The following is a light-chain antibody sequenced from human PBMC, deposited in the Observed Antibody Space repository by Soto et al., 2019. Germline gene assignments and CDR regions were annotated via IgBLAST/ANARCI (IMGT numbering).Light chain of an antibody. V-gene: IGLV1-40*01. CDR2: DNN. CDR3: QSYDSSLSGYV. J-gene: IGLJ1*01. CDR1: SSNIGAGHD. Sequence: QAVVTQPPSVSGAPGQRVTISCTGSSSNIGAGHDVHWYQQLPGTAPKLLIYDNNNRPSGVPDRLSGSKSGTSASLAITGLQAEDEADYYCQSYDSSLSGYVFGTGTKVTVL.